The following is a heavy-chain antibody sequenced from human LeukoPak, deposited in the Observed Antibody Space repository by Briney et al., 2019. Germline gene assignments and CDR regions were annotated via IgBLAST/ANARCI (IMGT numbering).Heavy chain of an antibody. CDR2: ISSNGGST. CDR3: AIIAARLDY. Sequence: GGSLRLSCAASGVTFSSYAMHWVRQAPGKGLEYVSAISSNGGSTYYANSVKGRFTISRDNSKNTLYLQMGSLRAEDMAVYYCAIIAARLDYWGQGTLVTVSS. CDR1: GVTFSSYA. J-gene: IGHJ4*02. D-gene: IGHD6-6*01. V-gene: IGHV3-64*01.